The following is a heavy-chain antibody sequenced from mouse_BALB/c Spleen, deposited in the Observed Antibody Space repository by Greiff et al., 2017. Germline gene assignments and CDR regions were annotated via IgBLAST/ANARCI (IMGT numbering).Heavy chain of an antibody. CDR1: GFTFTDYY. CDR3: ARDPGYYRYYAMDY. CDR2: IRNKANGYTT. J-gene: IGHJ4*01. V-gene: IGHV7-3*02. D-gene: IGHD2-3*01. Sequence: EVQLVESGGGLVQPGGSLRLSCATSGFTFTDYYMSWVRQPPGKALEWLGFIRNKANGYTTEYSASVKGRFTISIVNSQSILYLQMNTLRAEDSATYYCARDPGYYRYYAMDYWGQGTSVTVSS.